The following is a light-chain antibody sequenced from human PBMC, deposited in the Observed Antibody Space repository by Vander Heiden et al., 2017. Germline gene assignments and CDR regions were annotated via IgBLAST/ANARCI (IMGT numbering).Light chain of an antibody. CDR3: QRYGTSPT. CDR1: QSVSGSF. J-gene: IGKJ5*01. CDR2: GAS. Sequence: EIVLTQSPGTLSLSPGDRATPSCRASQSVSGSFLAWYQQKPGQAPRLLIYGASSRATGIPDRFSGSGSGTGFTLTISKLEPEDCAVYYCQRYGTSPTFGQGTRLEIK. V-gene: IGKV3-20*01.